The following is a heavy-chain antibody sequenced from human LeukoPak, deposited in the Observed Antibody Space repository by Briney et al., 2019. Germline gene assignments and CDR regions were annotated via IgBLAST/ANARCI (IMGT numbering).Heavy chain of an antibody. V-gene: IGHV3-9*01. Sequence: GGSLRLSCAASGVTFEDYAMHWVRHAPGKGLEWVTGISWNSASTGYADSVKGRFTISRDNAKNSLYLQMNSLRAEDTAFYYCAVGGSLDSWGQGTLVTVSS. J-gene: IGHJ4*02. CDR2: ISWNSAST. CDR1: GVTFEDYA. CDR3: AVGGSLDS. D-gene: IGHD2-15*01.